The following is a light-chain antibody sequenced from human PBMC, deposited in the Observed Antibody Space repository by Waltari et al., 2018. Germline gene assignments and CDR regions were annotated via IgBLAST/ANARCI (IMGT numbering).Light chain of an antibody. Sequence: IVLTQSPGTLSSSPGDRATLSCRASQCVGRYLVWYQQKPGQAPRLLIYHASIRPTGIPDRFSGSGSGTDFSLTISRLEPEDFAVYYCQKYESLPATFGQGTKVEI. CDR3: QKYESLPAT. J-gene: IGKJ1*01. V-gene: IGKV3-20*01. CDR1: QCVGRY. CDR2: HAS.